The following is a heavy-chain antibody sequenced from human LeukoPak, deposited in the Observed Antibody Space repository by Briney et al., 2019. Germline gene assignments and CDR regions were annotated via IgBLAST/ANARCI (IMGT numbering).Heavy chain of an antibody. CDR1: GGSISSYY. CDR3: AKSLGFDSSGFYLYSFDY. CDR2: IYYSGTT. D-gene: IGHD3-22*01. Sequence: SETLSLTCTVSGGSISSYYWSWIRQPPGKGQEWIGYIYYSGTTNYNPSLKSRVTISADTSKNQFSLKLSSVTAADTAIYYCAKSLGFDSSGFYLYSFDYWGQGTLVTVSS. V-gene: IGHV4-59*01. J-gene: IGHJ4*02.